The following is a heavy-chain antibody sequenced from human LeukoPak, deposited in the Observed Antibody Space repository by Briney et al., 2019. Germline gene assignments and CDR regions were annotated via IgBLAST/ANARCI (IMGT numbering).Heavy chain of an antibody. D-gene: IGHD5-24*01. CDR3: ARSREPGRDGDY. CDR2: ISSEGTSL. J-gene: IGHJ4*02. Sequence: GGSLRLSCAASGFTFSSYWMHWVRQAPGKGLVWFSRISSEGTSLSYADSVKGRFTLSRDNAKNTVYLQMNSLRAEDTAVYYCARSREPGRDGDYWGQGTLVTVSS. V-gene: IGHV3-74*01. CDR1: GFTFSSYW.